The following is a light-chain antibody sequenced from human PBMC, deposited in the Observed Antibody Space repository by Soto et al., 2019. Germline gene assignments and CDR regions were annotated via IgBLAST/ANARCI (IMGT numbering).Light chain of an antibody. Sequence: DIVLTQSPGTLSLSPEERATLSCRASQSVSSTYLAWYQQKPGQAPRLLIYGASSRATGIPDRFSGSGSGTDFTLTISRLEPEDFAVYYCQRYDISPFPFGQGTKLEIK. V-gene: IGKV3-20*01. J-gene: IGKJ2*01. CDR2: GAS. CDR1: QSVSSTY. CDR3: QRYDISPFP.